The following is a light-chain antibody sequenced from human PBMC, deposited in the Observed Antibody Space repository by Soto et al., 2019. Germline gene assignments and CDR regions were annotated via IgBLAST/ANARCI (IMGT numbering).Light chain of an antibody. J-gene: IGKJ4*01. Sequence: EVVMTQSPATQSVSPGERATLSCRASQSVGTNLAWYQQKPGQAPRLLIYGASTRATGIPARFSGSGSGTEFTLTISSLQSEDLAVYYCQQYNKGPPLTFGGGTKVEIK. V-gene: IGKV3-15*01. CDR2: GAS. CDR3: QQYNKGPPLT. CDR1: QSVGTN.